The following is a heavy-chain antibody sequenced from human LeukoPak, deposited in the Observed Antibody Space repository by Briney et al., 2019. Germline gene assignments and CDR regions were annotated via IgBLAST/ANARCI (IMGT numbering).Heavy chain of an antibody. D-gene: IGHD1-26*01. CDR1: GFTFSNYA. J-gene: IGHJ4*02. CDR2: ITGSDDTT. V-gene: IGHV3-23*01. Sequence: GGSLRLSCAASGFTFSNYAMTWVRQAAGKGLEWVAAITGSDDTTYYADSAKGRFTISRDNSKNTMSLQMNSLSAEDTALYYCAKGRYGSSYSAFDYWGQGTLVIVSS. CDR3: AKGRYGSSYSAFDY.